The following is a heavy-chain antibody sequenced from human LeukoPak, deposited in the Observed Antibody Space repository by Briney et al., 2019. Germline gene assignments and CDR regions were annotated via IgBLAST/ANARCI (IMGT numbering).Heavy chain of an antibody. D-gene: IGHD6-6*01. J-gene: IGHJ4*02. V-gene: IGHV3-7*03. CDR2: IKQDGSEK. CDR1: GFTFSSYW. CDR3: ARYGQLGD. Sequence: SGGSLRLSCVTSGFTFSSYWMSWVRQAPGKGLEWVALIKQDGSEKYYVDSVKGRFTMPRDNAESSLYLQMNSLRVEDTAMYYCARYGQLGDWGRGTLVTVSS.